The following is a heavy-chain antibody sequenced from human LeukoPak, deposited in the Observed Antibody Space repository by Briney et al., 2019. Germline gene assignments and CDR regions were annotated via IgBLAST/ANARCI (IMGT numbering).Heavy chain of an antibody. D-gene: IGHD4-11*01. Sequence: SETLSLTCTVSGGSISSSSYYWGWIRQPPGKGLEWIGSIYHSGSTEYNPSLKSRVTISVDTSKNQFSLKLSSVTAADTAVYYCASNFASTGPSFDYWGQGTLVTVSS. CDR1: GGSISSSSYY. CDR2: IYHSGST. J-gene: IGHJ4*02. V-gene: IGHV4-39*01. CDR3: ASNFASTGPSFDY.